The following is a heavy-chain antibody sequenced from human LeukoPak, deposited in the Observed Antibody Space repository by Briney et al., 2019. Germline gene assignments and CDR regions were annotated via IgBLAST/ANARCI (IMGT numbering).Heavy chain of an antibody. CDR3: ARDRNYYDSSGYYDAFDI. V-gene: IGHV3-7*01. CDR2: IRGDGSLK. CDR1: DFTFSTYW. D-gene: IGHD3-22*01. Sequence: SGGSLRLSCTASDFTFSTYWMIWLRQAPGKGLEWVANIRGDGSLKYYLDSVQGRFTISRDNAKNSLYLQMNSLRAEDTAVYYCARDRNYYDSSGYYDAFDIWGQGTMVTVSS. J-gene: IGHJ3*02.